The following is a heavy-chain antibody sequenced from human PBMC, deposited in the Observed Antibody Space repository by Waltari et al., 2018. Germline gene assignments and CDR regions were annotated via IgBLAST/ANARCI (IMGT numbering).Heavy chain of an antibody. D-gene: IGHD6-19*01. Sequence: QVQLQESGPGLVKPSGTLSLTCAVSGGSISSSNWWSWVRQPPGKGLEWIGEIYHSGSTTYNPSLRSRVTRSVDKSKNQFSLKLSSVTAADTAVYYCARDRGWQWLVQDNYYYYGMDVWGQGTTVTVSS. J-gene: IGHJ6*02. CDR2: IYHSGST. CDR3: ARDRGWQWLVQDNYYYYGMDV. V-gene: IGHV4-4*02. CDR1: GGSISSSNW.